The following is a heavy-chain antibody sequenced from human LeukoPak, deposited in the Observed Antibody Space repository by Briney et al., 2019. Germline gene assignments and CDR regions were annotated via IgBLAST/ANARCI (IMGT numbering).Heavy chain of an antibody. CDR3: ARADCSGGSCYSPPYYYYGMDV. J-gene: IGHJ6*02. Sequence: GASVKVSCKASGGTFSSYAISWVRQAAGQGLEWMGGIIPIFGTANYAQKFQGRVTITADESTSTAYMELSSLRSEDTAVYYCARADCSGGSCYSPPYYYYGMDVWGQGTTVTVSS. CDR2: IIPIFGTA. CDR1: GGTFSSYA. D-gene: IGHD2-15*01. V-gene: IGHV1-69*13.